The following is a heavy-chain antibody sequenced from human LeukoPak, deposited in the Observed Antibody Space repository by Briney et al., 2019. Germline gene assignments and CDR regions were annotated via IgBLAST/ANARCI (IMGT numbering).Heavy chain of an antibody. CDR1: GFTFNSYS. J-gene: IGHJ5*02. Sequence: GGSLRLSCAASGFTFNSYSMNWVRQAPGKGLEWVSSISSSSSYIYYADSVKGRFTISRDNAKNSLYLQMNSLRAEDTAVYYCARDSIYDSSGYLNWFDPWGQGTLVTVSS. CDR2: ISSSSSYI. V-gene: IGHV3-21*01. D-gene: IGHD3-22*01. CDR3: ARDSIYDSSGYLNWFDP.